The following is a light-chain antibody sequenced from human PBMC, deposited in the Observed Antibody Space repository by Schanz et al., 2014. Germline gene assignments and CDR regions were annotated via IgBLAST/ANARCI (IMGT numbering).Light chain of an antibody. CDR1: SGSVSISYY. V-gene: IGLV8-61*01. CDR2: STN. J-gene: IGLJ3*02. Sequence: QTVVTQEPSFSVSPGGTVTLTCGLSSGSVSISYYPSWYQQTPGQAPRTLIYSTNSRSSGVPDRFSGSILGNKAALTITGAQADDESDYYCVLYMGNGISLFGGGTKLTVL. CDR3: VLYMGNGISL.